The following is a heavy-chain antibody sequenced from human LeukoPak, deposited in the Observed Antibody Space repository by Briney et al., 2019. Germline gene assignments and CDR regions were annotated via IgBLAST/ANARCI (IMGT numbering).Heavy chain of an antibody. V-gene: IGHV4-4*07. Sequence: SETLSLTCTVSGGSINTDYWSWIRQPAGKGLEWIWRFFSSGSTNYNPSLKSRVTMSVDTSKNQFSLTLSSMTAADTAVYYCARELGGDFWSGYFSPFDFWGLGTLVTVSS. J-gene: IGHJ4*02. CDR2: FFSSGST. CDR3: ARELGGDFWSGYFSPFDF. D-gene: IGHD3-3*01. CDR1: GGSINTDY.